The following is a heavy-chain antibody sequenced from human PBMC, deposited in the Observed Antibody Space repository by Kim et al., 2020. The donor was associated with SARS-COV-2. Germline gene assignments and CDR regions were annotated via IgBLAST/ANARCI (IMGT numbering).Heavy chain of an antibody. Sequence: SVKVSCKASGCTFSSYAISWVRQAPGQGLEWMGRIIPILCIANYAQKFQGRVTITADKSTSTAYMELISLGSEDTAGYYCASDVPFWGSSSWYHYYYGMDVWGKGTTVTVSS. J-gene: IGHJ6*04. CDR1: GCTFSSYA. CDR2: IIPILCIA. CDR3: ASDVPFWGSSSWYHYYYGMDV. V-gene: IGHV1-69*04. D-gene: IGHD6-13*01.